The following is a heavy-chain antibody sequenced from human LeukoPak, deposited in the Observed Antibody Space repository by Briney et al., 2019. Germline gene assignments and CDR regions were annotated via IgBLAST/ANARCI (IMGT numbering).Heavy chain of an antibody. Sequence: PSETLSLTCTVSRGSISSYYWSWIRQPPGKGLEWIGYIYCSGSTNYNPSLESRVTISVDPSKSQFSLKLASVSAADTAVYYCARGGSSSSLNHFDYWGQGTLVTVSS. D-gene: IGHD6-13*01. CDR2: IYCSGST. CDR1: RGSISSYY. V-gene: IGHV4-59*01. CDR3: ARGGSSSSLNHFDY. J-gene: IGHJ4*02.